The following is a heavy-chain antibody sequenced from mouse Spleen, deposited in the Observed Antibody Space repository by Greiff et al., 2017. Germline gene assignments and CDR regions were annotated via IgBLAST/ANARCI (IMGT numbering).Heavy chain of an antibody. D-gene: IGHD2-1*01. CDR1: GYAFSSSW. V-gene: IGHV1-82*01. CDR2: IYPGDGDT. CDR3: ARWGGNYAFDY. Sequence: QVQLQQPGAELVMPGASVKLSCKASGYAFSSSWMNWVKQRPGKGLEWIGRIYPGDGDTNYNGKFKGKATLTADKSSSTAYMQLSSLTSEDSAVYFCARWGGNYAFDYWGQGTTLTVSS. J-gene: IGHJ2*01.